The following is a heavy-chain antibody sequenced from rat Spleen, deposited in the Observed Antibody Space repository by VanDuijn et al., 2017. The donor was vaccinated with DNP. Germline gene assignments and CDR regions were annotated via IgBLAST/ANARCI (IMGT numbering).Heavy chain of an antibody. CDR1: GFTFSDHY. D-gene: IGHD1-11*01. CDR2: ISNDGGTT. V-gene: IGHV5-20*01. Sequence: EVQLVESGGGLVQPGRSLKISCAVSGFTFSDHYMAWVRQAPTQGLEWLASISNDGGTTFYRNSVKGRFTISRDNAKTSLYLQMDSLRSEDTATYYCTTDVYGPDYWGQGVMVTVSS. J-gene: IGHJ2*01. CDR3: TTDVYGPDY.